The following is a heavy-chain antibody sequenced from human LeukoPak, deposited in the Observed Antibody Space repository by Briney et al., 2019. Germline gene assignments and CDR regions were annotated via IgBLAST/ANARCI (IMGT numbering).Heavy chain of an antibody. CDR1: GFTFSSYA. CDR3: ARGRYSSSWPDDFDY. D-gene: IGHD6-13*01. CDR2: ISGSGGST. V-gene: IGHV3-23*01. Sequence: GGSLRLSCAASGFTFSSYAMSWVRQAPGKGLEWVSAISGSGGSTYYADSVKGRFTISRDNAKNSLYLQMNSLRAEDTAVYYCARGRYSSSWPDDFDYWGQGTLVTVSS. J-gene: IGHJ4*02.